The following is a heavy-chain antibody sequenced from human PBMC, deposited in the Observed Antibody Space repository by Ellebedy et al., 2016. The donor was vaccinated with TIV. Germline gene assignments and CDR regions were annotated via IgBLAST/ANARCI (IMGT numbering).Heavy chain of an antibody. CDR1: GYTFTGYY. J-gene: IGHJ3*02. D-gene: IGHD4-17*01. CDR2: INPNSGGT. CDR3: ARVGDYGDPGAFDI. Sequence: AASVKVSCKASGYTFTGYYMHWVRQAPGQGLEWMGWINPNSGGTKYAQKFQGRVTMTRDTSISTAYMELSRLRSDDTAVYYCARVGDYGDPGAFDIWGQGTMVTVSS. V-gene: IGHV1-2*02.